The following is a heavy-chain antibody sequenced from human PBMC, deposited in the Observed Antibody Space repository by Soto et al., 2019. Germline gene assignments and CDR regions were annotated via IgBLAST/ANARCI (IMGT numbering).Heavy chain of an antibody. CDR1: GYTFTSYG. Sequence: ASVKVSCKASGYTFTSYGISWVRQAPGQGLEWMGWISAYNGNTDYAQKLQGRVTMTTDTSTSTAYMELRSLRSDDTAVYYCARWYYDFWSGYPLDYGMDVWGQGTTVTVS. D-gene: IGHD3-3*01. V-gene: IGHV1-18*04. J-gene: IGHJ6*02. CDR3: ARWYYDFWSGYPLDYGMDV. CDR2: ISAYNGNT.